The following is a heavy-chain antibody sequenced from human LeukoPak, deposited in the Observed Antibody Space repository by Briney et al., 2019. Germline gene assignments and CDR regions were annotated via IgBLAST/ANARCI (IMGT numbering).Heavy chain of an antibody. CDR3: ARDYGDYFDY. Sequence: SETLSLTCTVSDGSISSSTYYWAWIRQPPGKGLEWIGSIYYGVTTYYNPSLKSRVTISVDTSKNQFSLKLSSVTAADTAVYYCARDYGDYFDYWGQGTLVTVSS. J-gene: IGHJ4*02. CDR2: IYYGVTT. CDR1: DGSISSSTYY. D-gene: IGHD4-17*01. V-gene: IGHV4-39*07.